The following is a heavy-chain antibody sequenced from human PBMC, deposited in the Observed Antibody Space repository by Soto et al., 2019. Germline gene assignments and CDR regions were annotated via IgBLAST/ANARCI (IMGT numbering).Heavy chain of an antibody. CDR1: GGSISSSSYY. CDR3: RAAESIAARPFGSWYFDL. D-gene: IGHD6-6*01. V-gene: IGHV4-39*01. Sequence: SETLSLTCTVSGGSISSSSYYWGWIRQPPGKGLEWIGSIYYSGSTYYNPSLKSRVTISVDTSKNQFSLKLSSVTAADTAVYYCRAAESIAARPFGSWYFDLWGRGTLVTVSS. J-gene: IGHJ2*01. CDR2: IYYSGST.